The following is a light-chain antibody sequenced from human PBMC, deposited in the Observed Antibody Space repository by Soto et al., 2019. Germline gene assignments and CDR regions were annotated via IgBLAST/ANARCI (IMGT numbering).Light chain of an antibody. V-gene: IGKV1-12*01. CDR2: AAS. J-gene: IGKJ4*01. CDR1: QGISNW. CDR3: QQAYRFPLT. Sequence: DIQMTQSPSTLPASVGDRVTITCRASQGISNWLAWYQQKPGKAPKLLISAASTLQSGVPSRFSGSGSETDFTLTISSLQPGDSATYYCQQAYRFPLTFGGGTKVDI.